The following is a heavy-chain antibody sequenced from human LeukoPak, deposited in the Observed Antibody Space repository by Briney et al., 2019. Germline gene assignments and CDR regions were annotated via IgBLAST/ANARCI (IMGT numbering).Heavy chain of an antibody. V-gene: IGHV4-34*01. Sequence: NASETLSLTCTVSGGSISSYYWSWIRQPPGKGLEWIGEIDHSGSTNYNPSLKSRVTISVDTSKNQFSLELSSVTAADTAVYYCASSSHFWSGYYLLDYWGQGTLVTVSS. CDR2: IDHSGST. J-gene: IGHJ4*02. CDR3: ASSSHFWSGYYLLDY. D-gene: IGHD3-3*02. CDR1: GGSISSYY.